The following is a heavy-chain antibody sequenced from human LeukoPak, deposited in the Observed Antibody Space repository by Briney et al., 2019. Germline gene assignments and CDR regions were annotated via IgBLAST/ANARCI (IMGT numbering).Heavy chain of an antibody. J-gene: IGHJ1*01. D-gene: IGHD4-17*01. Sequence: SETLSLTCAVYGGSFSGYYWSWIRQPPGKGLEWIGEIVHSGNTKYNPSLKSRVTISVDTSKNLFSLKLTSMTAADTAFYYCARCRDEFADYGFTSWGQGTLVTVSS. CDR2: IVHSGNT. V-gene: IGHV4-34*12. CDR1: GGSFSGYY. CDR3: ARCRDEFADYGFTS.